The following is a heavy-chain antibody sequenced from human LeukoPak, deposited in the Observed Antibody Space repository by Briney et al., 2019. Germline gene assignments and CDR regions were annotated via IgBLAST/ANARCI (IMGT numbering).Heavy chain of an antibody. Sequence: ASVKVSCKASGYTFTIYDINWVRQATGQGLEWMGWMNPNSGDTGYAQKFQGRVTITWNTSISTAYMELSSLRSEDTAVYYCARDYSSSWIEYFQHWGQGTLVTVSS. CDR3: ARDYSSSWIEYFQH. J-gene: IGHJ1*01. CDR2: MNPNSGDT. CDR1: GYTFTIYD. V-gene: IGHV1-8*03. D-gene: IGHD6-13*01.